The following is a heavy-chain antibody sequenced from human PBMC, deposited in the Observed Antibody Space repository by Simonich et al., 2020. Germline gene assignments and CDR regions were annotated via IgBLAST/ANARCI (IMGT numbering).Heavy chain of an antibody. J-gene: IGHJ3*02. Sequence: QVQLVQSGAEVKKPGASVKVSCKASGYTFTGYYMHWVRQAPGQGLEWRGWIKPNSGGKNYAQKFQGRVTMTRDTSISTAYMELSRLRSDDTAVYYCARGRLTGDKGAFDIWGQGTMVTVSS. V-gene: IGHV1-2*02. CDR3: ARGRLTGDKGAFDI. D-gene: IGHD7-27*01. CDR1: GYTFTGYY. CDR2: IKPNSGGK.